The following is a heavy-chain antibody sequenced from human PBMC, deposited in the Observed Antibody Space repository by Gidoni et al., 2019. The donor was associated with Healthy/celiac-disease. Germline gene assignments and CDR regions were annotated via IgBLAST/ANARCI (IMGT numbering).Heavy chain of an antibody. CDR1: GFTFSSYA. CDR2: ISYDGSNK. Sequence: QVQLVESGGGVGQTGRSLRLSCAASGFTFSSYAMHWVRQAPGKGLEWVAVISYDGSNKYYADSVKGRFTISRDNSKNTLYLQMNSLRAEDTAVYYCARGMRYCSSTSCYRPNAFDIWGQGTMVTVSS. D-gene: IGHD2-2*01. J-gene: IGHJ3*02. V-gene: IGHV3-30*01. CDR3: ARGMRYCSSTSCYRPNAFDI.